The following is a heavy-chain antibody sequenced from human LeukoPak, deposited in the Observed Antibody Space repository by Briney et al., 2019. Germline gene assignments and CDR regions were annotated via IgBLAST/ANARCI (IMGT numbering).Heavy chain of an antibody. CDR3: ATWLQMHF. J-gene: IGHJ4*02. D-gene: IGHD5-24*01. Sequence: SGTLSLTCTVSGGSIRGSDFYWGWIRQPPGKGLEWIGTISSTGSTYYNASLKSRLTISVDTSKNQFSLRLTSVTAADTAVYYCATWLQMHFWGQGTLVTVSS. CDR2: ISSTGST. CDR1: GGSIRGSDFY. V-gene: IGHV4-39*07.